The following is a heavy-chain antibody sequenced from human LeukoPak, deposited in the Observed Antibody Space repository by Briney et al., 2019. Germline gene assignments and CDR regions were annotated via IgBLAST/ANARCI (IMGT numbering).Heavy chain of an antibody. V-gene: IGHV3-33*01. CDR1: GFTFSSYG. D-gene: IGHD2-2*01. CDR3: ASGSSTSRMLGY. CDR2: IWYDGSNK. Sequence: GGSLRLSCAASGFTFSSYGMHWVRQAPGKGLEWVAVIWYDGSNKYYADSVKGRFTISRDNSKNTLYLQMNSLRAEDTAVYYCASGSSTSRMLGYWGQGTLVTVSS. J-gene: IGHJ4*02.